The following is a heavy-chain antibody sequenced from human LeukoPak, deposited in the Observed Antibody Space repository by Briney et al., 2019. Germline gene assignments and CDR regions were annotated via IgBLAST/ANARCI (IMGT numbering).Heavy chain of an antibody. CDR2: IWFDGSNK. J-gene: IGHJ4*02. CDR1: GVTFSSYG. D-gene: IGHD1-1*01. CDR3: VRDPSGSGFAFDS. V-gene: IGHV3-33*01. Sequence: QPGGSLRLSCAASGVTFSSYGMHWVRQAPGKGLEWVAFIWFDGSNKHYADSVKGRFTISRDNSEDTLYLQMNSLRAEDTAVYYCVRDPSGSGFAFDSWGQGALVTVSS.